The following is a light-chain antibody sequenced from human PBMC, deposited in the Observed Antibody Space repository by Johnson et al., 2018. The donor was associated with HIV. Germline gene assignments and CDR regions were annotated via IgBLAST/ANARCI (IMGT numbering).Light chain of an antibody. CDR2: DNN. CDR1: SSNIGNNY. J-gene: IGLJ1*01. CDR3: GTWDNSLSAPYV. V-gene: IGLV1-51*01. Sequence: AVLTQPPSVSAAPGQKVTISCSGSSSNIGNNYVSWYQQLPGTAPKLLIYDNNKRPSGIPDRFSGSKSGTSATLGITGLQTGDEADYYCGTWDNSLSAPYVVGTGTKVTVL.